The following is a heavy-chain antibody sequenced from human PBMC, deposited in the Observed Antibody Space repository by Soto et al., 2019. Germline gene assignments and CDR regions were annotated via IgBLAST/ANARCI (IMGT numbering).Heavy chain of an antibody. CDR3: AREDDYSFDY. D-gene: IGHD2-21*02. V-gene: IGHV4-59*01. J-gene: IGHJ4*02. CDR2: IYYSGST. Sequence: SETLSLTCTVSGGSISSYYWSWIRQPPGKGLEWIGYIYYSGSTNYNPSLKSRVTISVDMSKNQFSLKLSSVTAADTAVYYCAREDDYSFDYWGQGTLVTVSS. CDR1: GGSISSYY.